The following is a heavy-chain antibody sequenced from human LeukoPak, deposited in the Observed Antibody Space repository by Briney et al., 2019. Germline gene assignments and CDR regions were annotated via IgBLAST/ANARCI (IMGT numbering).Heavy chain of an antibody. D-gene: IGHD6-19*01. CDR1: GFTFSSYA. Sequence: PGRSLRLSCAASGFTFSSYAMHCVRQAPGKGLEWVAVISYDGSNKYYADSVKGRFTISRDNSKNTLYLQMNSLRAEDTAVYYCARDPSSGWYYYFDYWGQGTLVTVSS. V-gene: IGHV3-30*04. J-gene: IGHJ4*02. CDR2: ISYDGSNK. CDR3: ARDPSSGWYYYFDY.